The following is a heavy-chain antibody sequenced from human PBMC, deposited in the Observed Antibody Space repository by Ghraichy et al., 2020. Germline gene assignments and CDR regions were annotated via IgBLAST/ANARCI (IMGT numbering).Heavy chain of an antibody. J-gene: IGHJ6*02. Sequence: GGSLRLSCAASGFTLSSYAMNWVRQAPGKGLEWVSAISGRGSSTYSADSVRGRFTISRDNSKNTLYLQMNSLRAEDTAVYYCAKVVDVAGLSGHQYGMDVWAQGPTVT. CDR3: AKVVDVAGLSGHQYGMDV. CDR1: GFTLSSYA. CDR2: ISGRGSST. D-gene: IGHD6-19*01. V-gene: IGHV3-23*01.